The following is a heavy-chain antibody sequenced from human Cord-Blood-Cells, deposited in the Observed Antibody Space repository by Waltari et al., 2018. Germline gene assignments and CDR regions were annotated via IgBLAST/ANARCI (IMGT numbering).Heavy chain of an antibody. CDR2: IYSGGST. CDR3: ASNWYFDL. J-gene: IGHJ2*01. CDR1: GFTVSSNY. V-gene: IGHV3-53*01. Sequence: EVQLVESGGGLIQPGGSLRLSCAASGFTVSSNYMSWVHQAPGKGLEWVSVIYSGGSTYDPDSVKSRFTISIDNSKNTLYLQMNSLRAEDTAVYYCASNWYFDLWGRGTLVTVSS.